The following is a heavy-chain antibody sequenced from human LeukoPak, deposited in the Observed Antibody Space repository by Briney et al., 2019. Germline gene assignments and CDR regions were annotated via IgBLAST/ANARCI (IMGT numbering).Heavy chain of an antibody. CDR3: ARILCSGWTPTPRDV. V-gene: IGHV2-70*11. CDR2: IDWDDDK. Sequence: SGPALVKPTQTLTLTCTFSGFSLSTSGMCVSWIRQPPGKALGWLARIDWDDDKYYSTSLKTRLTISKDTSKNQVVLTMTNMDPVDTATYYCARILCSGWTPTPRDVWGKGTTVTVSS. J-gene: IGHJ6*04. D-gene: IGHD6-19*01. CDR1: GFSLSTSGMC.